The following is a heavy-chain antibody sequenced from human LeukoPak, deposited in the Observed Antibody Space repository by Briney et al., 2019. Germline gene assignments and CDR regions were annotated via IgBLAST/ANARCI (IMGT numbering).Heavy chain of an antibody. CDR3: ARVRRGAFDY. D-gene: IGHD1-26*01. Sequence: GGSLRLSCAASGFTFSSYDMHWVRQATGKGLEWVSAIGTAGDTYCPGSVKGRFTISRENAKNSLYLQMNSLRAGDTAVYYCARVRRGAFDYWGQGTLVTVSS. V-gene: IGHV3-13*01. J-gene: IGHJ4*02. CDR1: GFTFSSYD. CDR2: IGTAGDT.